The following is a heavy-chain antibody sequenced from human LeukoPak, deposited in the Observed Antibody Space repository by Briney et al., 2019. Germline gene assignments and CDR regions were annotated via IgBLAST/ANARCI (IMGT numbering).Heavy chain of an antibody. CDR1: GYTFSSYG. CDR2: ISVINSGNT. D-gene: IGHD2-21*02. J-gene: IGHJ3*02. CDR3: SREFPFCGADCFSGVFDI. V-gene: IGHV1-18*01. Sequence: TSVKVSCKASGYTFSSYGINWVRQTPGQGLEWMGWISVINSGNTRYAQNFQGRLTMTTDTSTTTAYMELRSLRSDDTAVYYCSREFPFCGADCFSGVFDIWGQGTMVTVS.